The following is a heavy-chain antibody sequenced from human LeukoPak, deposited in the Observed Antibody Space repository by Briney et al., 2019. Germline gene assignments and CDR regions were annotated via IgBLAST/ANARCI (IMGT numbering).Heavy chain of an antibody. V-gene: IGHV3-23*01. Sequence: GGSLRLSCAASAFTFSSYGMHWVRQAPGEGLEWVSGISGSGGSGGSTYYADSVKGRFTISRDNSKNTLYPQMSSLRAEDTAVYYCAKAGSIRFDYWGQGTLVTVSS. CDR1: AFTFSSYG. D-gene: IGHD1-26*01. CDR2: ISGSGGSGGST. J-gene: IGHJ4*02. CDR3: AKAGSIRFDY.